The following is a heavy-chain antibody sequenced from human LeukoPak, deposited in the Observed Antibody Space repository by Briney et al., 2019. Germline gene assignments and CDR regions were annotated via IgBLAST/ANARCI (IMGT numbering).Heavy chain of an antibody. V-gene: IGHV1-2*02. D-gene: IGHD3-22*01. CDR2: INPNSGGT. Sequence: ASVKVSCKASGYTFTGYYMHWVRQAPGQGLEWMGWINPNSGGTNYAQKFQGRVTMTRDTSISTAYMELSRLRSDDTAVYYCARGGPLGAGYYYGGGKSWFDPWGQGTLVTVSS. CDR3: ARGGPLGAGYYYGGGKSWFDP. CDR1: GYTFTGYY. J-gene: IGHJ5*02.